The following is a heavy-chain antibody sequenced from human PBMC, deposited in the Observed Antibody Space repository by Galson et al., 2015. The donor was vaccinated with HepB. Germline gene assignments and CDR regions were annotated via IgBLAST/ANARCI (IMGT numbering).Heavy chain of an antibody. CDR3: ARVLSLDTVTFLSTTHIFDP. CDR2: IYFSGRT. Sequence: LSLTCTVSGDPISSYYWSWIRQPPGKGLEWIGYIYFSGRTVYIPSLQRRVIMSLDTTKNQLSLKLTYTIAADTAVYYCARVLSLDTVTFLSTTHIFDPWGQGTLVIVSS. CDR1: GDPISSYY. D-gene: IGHD4-17*01. V-gene: IGHV4-59*12. J-gene: IGHJ5*02.